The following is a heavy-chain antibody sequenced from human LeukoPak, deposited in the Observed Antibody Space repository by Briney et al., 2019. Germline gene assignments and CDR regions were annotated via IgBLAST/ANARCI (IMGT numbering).Heavy chain of an antibody. CDR1: GYTFTIYA. D-gene: IGHD6-19*01. CDR3: ARGGAVAGIDY. Sequence: ASVKVSCKASGYTFTIYAMHWVRQAPGQRLEWMGWINAGNGNTKYSQKFQGRVTITRDSSASTAYMELRSLISEDTAVYYCARGGAVAGIDYWGQGTLVTVSS. CDR2: INAGNGNT. V-gene: IGHV1-3*01. J-gene: IGHJ4*02.